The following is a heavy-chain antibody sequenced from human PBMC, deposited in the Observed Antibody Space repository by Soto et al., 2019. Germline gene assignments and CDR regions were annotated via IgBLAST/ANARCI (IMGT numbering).Heavy chain of an antibody. J-gene: IGHJ3*02. CDR1: GFTFSRYW. D-gene: IGHD2-2*01. CDR3: ARFRLYCSTASCYADAFDI. V-gene: IGHV3-7*01. Sequence: EVQLLESGGGLVQPGGSLRLSCAASGFTFSRYWMSWVHQAPGKGLEWVANIKEDGSEKYYVDSVKGRFTISRDNAKNSLFLQMNSLRAEDTAVYYCARFRLYCSTASCYADAFDIWGQGTMVTVSS. CDR2: IKEDGSEK.